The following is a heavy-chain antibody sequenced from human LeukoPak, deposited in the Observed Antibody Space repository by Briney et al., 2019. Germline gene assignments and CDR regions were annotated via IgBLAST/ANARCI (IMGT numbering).Heavy chain of an antibody. CDR3: ASESGYSYGYVPFDY. CDR1: GYTFTGYY. J-gene: IGHJ4*02. V-gene: IGHV1-2*02. Sequence: GASVKVSCKASGYTFTGYYMHWVRQAPGQGLEWMGWINPNSGGTNYAQKFQGRVTMTRDTSISTAYMELGRLRSDDTAVYYCASESGYSYGYVPFDYWGQGTLVTVSS. D-gene: IGHD5-18*01. CDR2: INPNSGGT.